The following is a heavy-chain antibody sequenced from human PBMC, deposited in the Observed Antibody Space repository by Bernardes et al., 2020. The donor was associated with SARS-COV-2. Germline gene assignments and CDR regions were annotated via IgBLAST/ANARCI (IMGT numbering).Heavy chain of an antibody. V-gene: IGHV3-33*08. CDR3: ARDDYGDYEDYYYYDMDV. J-gene: IGHJ6*02. CDR2: IWYDGSNK. CDR1: GFTFNIYG. D-gene: IGHD4-17*01. Sequence: GGSLRLSCAASGFTFNIYGMHWVRKAPGKGLEWVAVIWYDGSNKYYADSVKGRFTISRDNSKNTVYLQMNSLRAEDTAVYYCARDDYGDYEDYYYYDMDVWGQGTTVTVSS.